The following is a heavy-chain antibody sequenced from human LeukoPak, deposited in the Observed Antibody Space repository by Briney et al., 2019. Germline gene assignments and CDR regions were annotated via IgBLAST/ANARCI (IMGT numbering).Heavy chain of an antibody. Sequence: PSETLSLTCAVSGGSISSSNWWSWVRQPPGKGLEWIGEIYHSGSTNYNPSLKSRVTISVDMSNNQFSVRLSSVTAADTAVYYCARDMYSYGVFDYWGQGTLVTVSS. CDR1: GGSISSSNW. D-gene: IGHD5-18*01. CDR2: IYHSGST. CDR3: ARDMYSYGVFDY. V-gene: IGHV4-4*02. J-gene: IGHJ4*02.